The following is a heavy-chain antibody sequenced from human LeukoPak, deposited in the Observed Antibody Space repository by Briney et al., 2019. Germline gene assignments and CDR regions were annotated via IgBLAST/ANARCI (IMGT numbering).Heavy chain of an antibody. Sequence: GGSLRLSCAASGFTVSTNYISWVRQAPGKGLEWVPVIYSAGSTYYADSVKGRFTISRDNSKNTVYLQMNSLRPDDTAVYYCAREGGSGSYGYDYWGQGTLVTVSS. CDR2: IYSAGST. V-gene: IGHV3-66*02. J-gene: IGHJ4*02. CDR1: GFTVSTNY. CDR3: AREGGSGSYGYDY. D-gene: IGHD3-10*01.